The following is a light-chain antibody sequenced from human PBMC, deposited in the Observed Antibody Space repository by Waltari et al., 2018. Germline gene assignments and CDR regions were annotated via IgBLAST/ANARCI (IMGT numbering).Light chain of an antibody. CDR1: ESVGKY. J-gene: IGKJ1*01. CDR2: HAS. V-gene: IGKV3-20*01. Sequence: EIVLTQSPGTLSLSPGERATLSCRASESVGKYLAWYQQRPGQAPRLVMFHASTRATGIPDRFSGSGSGTDFSLTISSLEPEDFAVYYCQKYNRLPATFGQGTKVEIK. CDR3: QKYNRLPAT.